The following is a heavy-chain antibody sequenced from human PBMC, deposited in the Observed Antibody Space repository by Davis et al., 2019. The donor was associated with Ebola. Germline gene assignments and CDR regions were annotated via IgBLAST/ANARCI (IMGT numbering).Heavy chain of an antibody. CDR3: ARGGISMMVVPRDYYYGMDV. CDR2: IIPNSGGT. J-gene: IGHJ6*02. V-gene: IGHV1-2*06. CDR1: GYTFTGYY. D-gene: IGHD3-22*01. Sequence: ASVKVSCKASGYTFTGYYMQWVRQAPGQGLEWMGRIIPNSGGTNYAQKFQGRVSMTRDTSTNTAYMELSRLRSDDTAVYYCARGGISMMVVPRDYYYGMDVWGQGTTVTVSS.